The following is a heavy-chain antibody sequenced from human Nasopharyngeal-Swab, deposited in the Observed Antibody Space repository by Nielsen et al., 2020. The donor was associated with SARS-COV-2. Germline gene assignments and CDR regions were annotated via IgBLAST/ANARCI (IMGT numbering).Heavy chain of an antibody. CDR2: IWFDGSNK. D-gene: IGHD4-17*01. CDR1: GFTFSSYA. CDR3: ARDVGVTTSTLDYFDY. J-gene: IGHJ4*02. V-gene: IGHV3-33*01. Sequence: GGSLRLSCAASGFTFSSYAIHWVRQAPGKGLEWVAVIWFDGSNKYYADSVKGRFTISRDNSKNTVYLQMNSPRGEDTAMHFCARDVGVTTSTLDYFDYWGQGTLVTVSS.